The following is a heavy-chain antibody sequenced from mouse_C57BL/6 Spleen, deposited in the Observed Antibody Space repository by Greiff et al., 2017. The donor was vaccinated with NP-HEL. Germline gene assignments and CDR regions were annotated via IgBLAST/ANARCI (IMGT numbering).Heavy chain of an antibody. D-gene: IGHD4-1*01. CDR2: IYPGSGNT. CDR3: ARWDFSYAMDY. J-gene: IGHJ4*01. V-gene: IGHV1-76*01. Sequence: VQLQQSGAELVRPGASVKLSCKASGYTFTDYYINWVKQRPGQGLEWIARIYPGSGNTYYNEKFKGKATLTAEKSSSTAYMQLSSLTSEDSAVYFCARWDFSYAMDYWGQGTSVTVSS. CDR1: GYTFTDYY.